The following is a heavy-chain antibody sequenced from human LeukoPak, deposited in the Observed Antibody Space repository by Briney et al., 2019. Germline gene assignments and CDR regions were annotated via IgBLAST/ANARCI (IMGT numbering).Heavy chain of an antibody. CDR2: INPNSGGT. CDR1: GYTFTGYY. Sequence: ASVKVSRKASGYTFTGYYMHWVRQAPGQGLEWMGWINPNSGGTNYAQKFQGRVTMTRDTSISTAYMELSRLRSDDTAVYYCARGSDARYYMDVWGKGTTVTVSS. CDR3: ARGSDARYYMDV. V-gene: IGHV1-2*02. J-gene: IGHJ6*03.